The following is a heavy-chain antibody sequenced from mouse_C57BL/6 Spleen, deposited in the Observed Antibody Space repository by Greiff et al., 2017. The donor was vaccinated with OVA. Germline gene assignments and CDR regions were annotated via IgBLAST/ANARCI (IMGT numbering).Heavy chain of an antibody. CDR1: GYTFTSYW. CDR2: IYPSDSET. V-gene: IGHV1-61*01. D-gene: IGHD1-1*01. CDR3: ARDYYGSSDVRYFDV. Sequence: QVQLQQPGAELVRPGSSVKLSCKASGYTFTSYWMDWVKQRPGQGLEWIGNIYPSDSETHYNQKFKDKATLTVDKSSSTAYMQLSSLTSEDSAVYSWARDYYGSSDVRYFDVWGTGTTVTVSS. J-gene: IGHJ1*03.